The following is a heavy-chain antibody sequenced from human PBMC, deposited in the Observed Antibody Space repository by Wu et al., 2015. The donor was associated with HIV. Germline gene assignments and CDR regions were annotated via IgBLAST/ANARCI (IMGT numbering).Heavy chain of an antibody. V-gene: IGHV1-2*02. Sequence: QVQLMQSGGEVKKPGASVEVSCKGSGYIFTDYHLHWVRQAPGQGLQWMGWINHNGGGATYAQKFQGRVAMTRDTSTNTAFMEFTRLRFDDTAIYYCARALRPVADALELDYWGQGTLVAVSS. CDR1: GYIFTDYH. CDR2: INHNGGGA. J-gene: IGHJ4*02. CDR3: ARALRPVADALELDY. D-gene: IGHD6-19*01.